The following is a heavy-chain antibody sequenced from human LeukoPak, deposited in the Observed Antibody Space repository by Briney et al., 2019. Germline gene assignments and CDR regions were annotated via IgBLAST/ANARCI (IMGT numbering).Heavy chain of an antibody. CDR3: ARDRVTYSYYYYYGMDV. V-gene: IGHV3-30-3*01. D-gene: IGHD5-18*01. Sequence: PGGSLRLSCAASGFTFSGYAMHWVRQAPGKGLEWVAVISYDGSNKYYADSVKGRFTISRDNSKNTLYLQMNSLRAEDTAVYYCARDRVTYSYYYYYGMDVWGQGTTVTVSS. CDR2: ISYDGSNK. J-gene: IGHJ6*02. CDR1: GFTFSGYA.